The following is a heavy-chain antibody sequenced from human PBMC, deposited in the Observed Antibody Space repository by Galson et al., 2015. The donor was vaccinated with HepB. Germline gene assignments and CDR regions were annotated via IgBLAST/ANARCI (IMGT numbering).Heavy chain of an antibody. CDR2: IKQDGSEK. V-gene: IGHV3-7*01. J-gene: IGHJ4*02. Sequence: SLRLSCAASGFTFSSYWMNWVRQAPGQGLEWVANIKQDGSEKYYVDSVKGRFTISRDNAKNLLYLQMNSLRAEDTAVYYCARLTSSSSDPSDYWGQGTLVTVSS. CDR1: GFTFSSYW. D-gene: IGHD6-6*01. CDR3: ARLTSSSSDPSDY.